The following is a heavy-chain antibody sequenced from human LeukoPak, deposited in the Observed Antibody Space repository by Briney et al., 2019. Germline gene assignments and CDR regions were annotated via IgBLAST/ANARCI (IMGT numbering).Heavy chain of an antibody. CDR1: GFTFSSYS. CDR3: ARDVLRFLEWSTPGCAFDV. D-gene: IGHD3-3*01. CDR2: ISSGSNYI. Sequence: PGGSLRLSCAASGFTFSSYSMNWVRQAPGKGLEWVSSISSGSNYIYYADSVKGRFTISRDNAKNSLYLQMNSLRAEDTAVYYCARDVLRFLEWSTPGCAFDVWGQGTMVTVSS. V-gene: IGHV3-21*01. J-gene: IGHJ3*01.